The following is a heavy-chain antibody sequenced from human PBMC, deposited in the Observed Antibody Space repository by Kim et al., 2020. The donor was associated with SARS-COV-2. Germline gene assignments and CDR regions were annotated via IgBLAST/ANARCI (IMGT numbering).Heavy chain of an antibody. CDR3: ARDHQYSVDY. J-gene: IGHJ4*02. Sequence: SQTLSLTCVISGDNVSGDSVAWNWIRQSPSRGLEWLGRTYYRSKWYNDYAVSVKGRITISPDTSKNQFSLQVNSVTPEDTAVNYCARDHQYSVDYWGQGTLVTVSS. CDR1: GDNVSGDSVA. D-gene: IGHD4-4*01. V-gene: IGHV6-1*01. CDR2: TYYRSKWYN.